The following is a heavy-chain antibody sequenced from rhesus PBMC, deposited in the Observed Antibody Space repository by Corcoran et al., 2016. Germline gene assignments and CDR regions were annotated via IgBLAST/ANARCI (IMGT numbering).Heavy chain of an antibody. CDR1: GGSISSSY. Sequence: QLQLQESGPGLVKPSETLSVPCAVSGGSISSSYWSWIRQAPGKGLEWIGYIYGSGSSTNYNPSLKSRVTLSVDTSKNQFSLKLSSVTAADTAVYYCVRGGDFIDYWGQGVLVTVSS. CDR3: VRGGDFIDY. J-gene: IGHJ4*01. D-gene: IGHD3-34*01. V-gene: IGHV4-169*01. CDR2: IYGSGSST.